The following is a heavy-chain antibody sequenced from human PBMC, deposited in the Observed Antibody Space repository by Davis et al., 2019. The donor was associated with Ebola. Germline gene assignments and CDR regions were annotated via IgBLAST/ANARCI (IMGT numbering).Heavy chain of an antibody. V-gene: IGHV3-73*01. CDR3: SGSYRGFDY. CDR2: IRSKANSYAT. CDR1: GFTFSSYG. D-gene: IGHD1-26*01. Sequence: GESLKISCAASGFTFSSYGMHWVRQASGKGLEWVGRIRSKANSYATAYAASVKGRFTISRDDSKNTAYLQMNSLKTEDTAVYYCSGSYRGFDYWGQGTLVTVSS. J-gene: IGHJ4*02.